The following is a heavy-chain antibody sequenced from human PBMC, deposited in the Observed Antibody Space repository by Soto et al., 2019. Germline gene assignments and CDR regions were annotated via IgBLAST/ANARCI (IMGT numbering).Heavy chain of an antibody. CDR2: ISWNSGSI. D-gene: IGHD6-19*01. CDR3: AKSVAGGYVYFFDF. V-gene: IGHV3-9*01. Sequence: GGSLRLSCAVSGFTFDDYAMHWVRQAPGKGLEWVSGISWNSGSIGYADSVKGRFTISRDNAKNSLYLQMNSLRAEDTALYHCAKSVAGGYVYFFDFWGQGTLVTVSS. CDR1: GFTFDDYA. J-gene: IGHJ4*02.